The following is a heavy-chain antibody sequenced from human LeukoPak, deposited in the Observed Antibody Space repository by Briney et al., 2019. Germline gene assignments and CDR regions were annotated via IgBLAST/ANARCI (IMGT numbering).Heavy chain of an antibody. D-gene: IGHD1-1*01. CDR1: GFTFSSYS. V-gene: IGHV3-21*01. J-gene: IGHJ3*02. CDR2: ISSSSSYI. CDR3: APKTVNDAFDI. Sequence: GGSLRLSCAASGFTFSSYSMNWVRQAPGKGLEWVSSISSSSSYIYYADSVKGRFTISRVNAKNSLYLQMNSLRAEDTAVYYCAPKTVNDAFDIWGQGTMVTVSS.